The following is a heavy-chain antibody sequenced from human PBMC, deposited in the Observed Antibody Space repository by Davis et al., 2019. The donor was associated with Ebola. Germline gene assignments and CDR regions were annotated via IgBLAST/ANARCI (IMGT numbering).Heavy chain of an antibody. CDR1: GFTFSSYA. CDR2: ISYDGSNK. J-gene: IGHJ4*02. V-gene: IGHV3-30-3*01. CDR3: ARDLWNDWGVGY. D-gene: IGHD1-1*01. Sequence: GESLKISCAASGFTFSSYAMHWVRQAPGKGLEWVAVISYDGSNKYYADSVKGRFTISRDNSKNTLYLQMNSLRAEDTAVYYCARDLWNDWGVGYWGQGTLVTVSS.